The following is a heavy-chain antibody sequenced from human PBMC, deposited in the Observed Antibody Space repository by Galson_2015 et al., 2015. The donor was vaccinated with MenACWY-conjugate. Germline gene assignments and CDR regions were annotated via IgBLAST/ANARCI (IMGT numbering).Heavy chain of an antibody. Sequence: SLRLSCAASGFTFSRYWMHWVRQSPGKGLVWVSRINSAGSAADYADSVKGRFTISRDNAKNTLYLQMNSLRAEDTAVYPCATYCSSPSCYANGAYWGQGTLVTVSS. CDR1: GFTFSRYW. D-gene: IGHD2-2*01. CDR3: ATYCSSPSCYANGAY. J-gene: IGHJ4*02. CDR2: INSAGSAA. V-gene: IGHV3-74*01.